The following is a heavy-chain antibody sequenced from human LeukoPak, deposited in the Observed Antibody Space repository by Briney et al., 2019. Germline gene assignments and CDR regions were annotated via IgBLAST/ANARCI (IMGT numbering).Heavy chain of an antibody. CDR1: GFIFSSYS. V-gene: IGHV3-21*01. CDR3: AKKGSGWKFDY. D-gene: IGHD6-19*01. J-gene: IGHJ4*02. CDR2: ISSGSGSYI. Sequence: GGPLRLSCSASGFIFSSYSKSLVRGAPGKRLEWVSSISSGSGSYIYYTDSVKGRFTISRDNAKNSLYLQMNTLGAEDTAVYYCAKKGSGWKFDYWGQGSLVTVSS.